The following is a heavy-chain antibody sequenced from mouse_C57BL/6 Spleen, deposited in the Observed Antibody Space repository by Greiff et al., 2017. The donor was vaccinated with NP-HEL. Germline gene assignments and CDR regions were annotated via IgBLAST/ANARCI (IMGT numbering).Heavy chain of an antibody. CDR2: IYPGDGDT. CDR1: GYAFSSYW. V-gene: IGHV1-80*01. Sequence: LKQSGASVKISCKASGYAFSSYWMNWVKQRPGKGLEWIGQIYPGDGDTNYNGKFKGKATLTADKSSSTAYMQLSSLTSEDSAVYFCARLGGDYFDYWGQGTTLTVSS. J-gene: IGHJ2*01. CDR3: ARLGGDYFDY.